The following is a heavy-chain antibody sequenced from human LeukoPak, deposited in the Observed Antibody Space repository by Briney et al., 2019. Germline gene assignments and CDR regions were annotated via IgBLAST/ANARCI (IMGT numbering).Heavy chain of an antibody. CDR1: GFTFSSYA. CDR2: ISDGGVRT. J-gene: IGHJ4*02. Sequence: GGSLRPSCAASGFTFSSYAMGWVRQAPGKGLEWVSGISDGGVRTYYADSVKGRFTISRDNSKNTLYLHMDSLRVEDTAVYYCAKDQAPRAARVIYFDYWGQGNLVTVSS. V-gene: IGHV3-23*01. CDR3: AKDQAPRAARVIYFDY. D-gene: IGHD2-15*01.